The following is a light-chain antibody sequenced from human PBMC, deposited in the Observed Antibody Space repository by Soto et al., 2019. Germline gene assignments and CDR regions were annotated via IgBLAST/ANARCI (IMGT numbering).Light chain of an antibody. V-gene: IGLV1-44*01. Sequence: QSVLSQPPSASGTPGQRVTISCSGRSSNIGSNVVNWYQQFPGTAPKLLIYSDYQRPSGVPDRFSGSRSGTSASLAISGLQSEDEADYYCAAWDGSLNAILFGGGTKLPVL. CDR3: AAWDGSLNAIL. CDR2: SDY. J-gene: IGLJ2*01. CDR1: SSNIGSNV.